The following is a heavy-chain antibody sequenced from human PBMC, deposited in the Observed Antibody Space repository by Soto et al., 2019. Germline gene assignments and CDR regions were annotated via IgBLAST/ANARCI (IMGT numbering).Heavy chain of an antibody. CDR2: IIPIFGTA. CDR1: GGTFSSYA. D-gene: IGHD3-22*01. J-gene: IGHJ4*02. CDR3: APDSSGNFED. V-gene: IGHV1-69*13. Sequence: TVKVSCQSSGGTFSSYAISWVRQAPGQGLEWMGGIIPIFGTANYAQKFQGRVTITADESTSTAYMELSSLRSEDTAVYYCAPDSSGNFEDWGQGTLVTV.